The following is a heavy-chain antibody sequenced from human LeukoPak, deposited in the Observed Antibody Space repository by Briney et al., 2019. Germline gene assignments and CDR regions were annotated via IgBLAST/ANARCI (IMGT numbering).Heavy chain of an antibody. CDR1: GFTFSSYD. CDR2: IGTDGDT. J-gene: IGHJ4*02. Sequence: GGSLRLSCAASGFTFSSYDMHWVRQPTGKGLEWASGIGTDGDTYYPGSVKGRFTISRENAKNSLYLQMNSLRAGDTAVYYCARALGTTQFDYWGQGTLVTVSS. CDR3: ARALGTTQFDY. V-gene: IGHV3-13*01. D-gene: IGHD1-26*01.